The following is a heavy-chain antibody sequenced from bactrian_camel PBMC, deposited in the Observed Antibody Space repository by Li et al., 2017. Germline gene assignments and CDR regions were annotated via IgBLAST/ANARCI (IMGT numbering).Heavy chain of an antibody. CDR3: ASSYYACAGLSPPRPQRFGD. CDR1: GIRSGTADEIINC. CDR2: ISSTGGRT. V-gene: IGHV3S40*01. Sequence: VQLVESGGGSVQPGSSLNLSCVVSGIRSGTADEIINCMGWFRQAPGKDLEWVGGISSTGGRTILGDSVKGRFTISKDTAKNTLYLQMNSLKPEDTAMYYCASSYYACAGLSPPRPQRFGDWGQGTQVTVS. J-gene: IGHJ4*01. D-gene: IGHD2*01.